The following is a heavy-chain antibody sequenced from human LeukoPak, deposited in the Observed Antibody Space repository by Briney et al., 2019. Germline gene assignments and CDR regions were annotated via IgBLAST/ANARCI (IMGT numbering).Heavy chain of an antibody. V-gene: IGHV3-53*01. J-gene: IGHJ6*03. CDR3: ARGGYCSSTSCPTRGYYYYYMDV. Sequence: PGGSLRLSCAASGFTVSSNYMSWVRQAPGKGLEWVSVIYSGGSTYYADSVKGRFTISRDNSKNTLYLQMNSLRAEDTAVYYCARGGYCSSTSCPTRGYYYYYMDVWGKGTTVTISS. CDR1: GFTVSSNY. D-gene: IGHD2-2*01. CDR2: IYSGGST.